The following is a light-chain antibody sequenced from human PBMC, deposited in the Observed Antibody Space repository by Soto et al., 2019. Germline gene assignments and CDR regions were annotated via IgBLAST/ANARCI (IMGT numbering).Light chain of an antibody. Sequence: EIILTQSPGTLSLSPGEGATLSCGASQSVASRLLAWYQQKPGQAPRLLIYGASSRATGIPDRFSGSGSGTDFTLTISRLEPEDFAVYYCQLFGTTWLTFGPGTKVDMK. J-gene: IGKJ3*01. CDR2: GAS. CDR1: QSVASRL. V-gene: IGKV3-20*01. CDR3: QLFGTTWLT.